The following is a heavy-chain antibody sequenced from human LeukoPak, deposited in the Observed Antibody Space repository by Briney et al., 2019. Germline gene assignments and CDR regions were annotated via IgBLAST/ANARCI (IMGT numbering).Heavy chain of an antibody. CDR2: ISGSGGST. D-gene: IGHD3-10*01. Sequence: PGGSLRLSCAASGFIFSQYSMNWVRQAPGKGLEWVSAISGSGGSTYYADSVKGRFTISRDNSKNTLYLQMNSLRAEDTAVYYCAKSPAWLLWFGELSYCFDYWGQGTLVTVSS. CDR1: GFIFSQYS. J-gene: IGHJ4*02. V-gene: IGHV3-23*01. CDR3: AKSPAWLLWFGELSYCFDY.